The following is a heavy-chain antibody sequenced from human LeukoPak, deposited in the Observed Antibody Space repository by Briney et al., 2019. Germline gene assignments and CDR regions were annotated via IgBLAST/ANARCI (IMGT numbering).Heavy chain of an antibody. D-gene: IGHD3-10*01. CDR3: AVLNHYGSGKNLRYYIDV. Sequence: ASVKVSCKASGYTFTGYYMHWVRQAPGQGLEWMRWINPNSGGTNYAQKFQGRVTMTRDTSISTAYMELSRLRSDDTAVYYCAVLNHYGSGKNLRYYIDVWGKGTTVTVSS. CDR1: GYTFTGYY. CDR2: INPNSGGT. J-gene: IGHJ6*03. V-gene: IGHV1-2*02.